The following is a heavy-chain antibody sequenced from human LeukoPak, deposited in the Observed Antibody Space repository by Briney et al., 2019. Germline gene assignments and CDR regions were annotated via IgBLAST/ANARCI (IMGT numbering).Heavy chain of an antibody. CDR1: GFTFSTYA. CDR3: AKRDLGY. Sequence: PGGSLRLSCAASGFTFSTYAMSWVRQAPGKGLGWVSTISSSGGSTYYADSVKGRFTISRDNSKNTLFLQMNSLRAEDTAVYYCAKRDLGYWGQGTLVTVSS. J-gene: IGHJ4*02. V-gene: IGHV3-23*01. CDR2: ISSSGGST.